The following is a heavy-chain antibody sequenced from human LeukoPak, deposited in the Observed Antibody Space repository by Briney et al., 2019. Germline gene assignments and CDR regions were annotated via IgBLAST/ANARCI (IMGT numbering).Heavy chain of an antibody. Sequence: SETLNLTCSVSGASISSSYWSWLRQPPGKGLEWIAHIYNRDTNYNPSLQSRVTISLDTSKNQFSLKLTSVTAADTAVYYCAKNGRTWPSWGRGTLVTVSS. CDR1: GASISSSY. CDR3: AKNGRTWPS. D-gene: IGHD2-8*01. J-gene: IGHJ5*02. CDR2: IYNRDT. V-gene: IGHV4-59*03.